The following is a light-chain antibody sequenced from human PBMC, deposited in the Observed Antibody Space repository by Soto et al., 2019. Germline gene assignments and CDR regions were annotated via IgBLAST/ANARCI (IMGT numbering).Light chain of an antibody. J-gene: IGKJ2*01. CDR2: DAS. V-gene: IGKV3-20*01. CDR1: QTVTNNY. Sequence: EIVLTQSPATLSLSPGERGTLSCRASQTVTNNYLAWYQQKPGQAPRLLIYDASRRATGIPDRFSGSGSGTDFTLTISRLEPEDFAVYYCQQCAFSPRTFGQGTKLEIK. CDR3: QQCAFSPRT.